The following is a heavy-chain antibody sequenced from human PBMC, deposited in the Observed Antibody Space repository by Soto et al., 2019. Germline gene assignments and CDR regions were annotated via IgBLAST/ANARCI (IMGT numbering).Heavy chain of an antibody. CDR2: ISYDGSNK. J-gene: IGHJ5*02. V-gene: IGHV3-30-3*01. Sequence: GGSLRLSCAASGFTFSSYAMHWGRQAPGKGLEWVAVISYDGSNKYYADSVKGRFTISRDNSKNTLYLQMNSLRAEDTAVYYCARDTHYDFWRGYLVSWGQG. CDR3: ARDTHYDFWRGYLVS. CDR1: GFTFSSYA. D-gene: IGHD3-3*01.